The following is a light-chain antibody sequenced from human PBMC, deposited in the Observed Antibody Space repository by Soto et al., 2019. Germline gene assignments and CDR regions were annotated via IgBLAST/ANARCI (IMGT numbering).Light chain of an antibody. CDR1: QTLKRTY. V-gene: IGKV3-20*01. CDR2: DAS. CDR3: QQYGRSPWT. J-gene: IGKJ1*01. Sequence: EIVLMQSPGTLSLSPCERATLSCRASQTLKRTYIAWYQQKPGQAPRVLIYDASSRATGIPDRFSGSGSGTDFTLTISRLEPEDYAVYFCQQYGRSPWTFGQGTKVDIK.